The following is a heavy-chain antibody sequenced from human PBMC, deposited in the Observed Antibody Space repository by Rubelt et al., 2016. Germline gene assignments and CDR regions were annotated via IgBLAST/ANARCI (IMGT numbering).Heavy chain of an antibody. CDR1: GGSISSSSYY. J-gene: IGHJ4*02. CDR2: IYSSGST. D-gene: IGHD6-19*01. CDR3: ARNRSGWSQMDY. V-gene: IGHV4-39*07. Sequence: QLQLQESGPGLVKPSETLSLTCTVSGGSISSSSYYWGWIRQPPGKGLEWIGSIYSSGSTYYNPSLKSRVTISVDTSKNQISPKLSSVTAADTAVYYCARNRSGWSQMDYWGQGTQVTVSS.